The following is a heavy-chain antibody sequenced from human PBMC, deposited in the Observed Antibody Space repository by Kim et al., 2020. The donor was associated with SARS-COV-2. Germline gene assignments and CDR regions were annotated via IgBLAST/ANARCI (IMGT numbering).Heavy chain of an antibody. CDR3: ATSFIAAAGTYLGYYYYGMDV. Sequence: ASVKVSCKVSGYTLTELSMHWVRQAPGKGLEWMGGFDPEDGETIYAQKFQGRVTMTEDTSTDTAYMELSSLRSEDTAVYYCATSFIAAAGTYLGYYYYGMDVWGQGTTVTVSS. D-gene: IGHD6-13*01. CDR1: GYTLTELS. CDR2: FDPEDGET. J-gene: IGHJ6*02. V-gene: IGHV1-24*01.